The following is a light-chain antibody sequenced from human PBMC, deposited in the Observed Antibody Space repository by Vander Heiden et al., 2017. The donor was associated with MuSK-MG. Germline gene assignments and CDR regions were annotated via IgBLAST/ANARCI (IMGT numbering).Light chain of an antibody. J-gene: IGLJ2*01. CDR3: SSYTSSSTLL. V-gene: IGLV2-14*01. CDR2: DVS. Sequence: QSALTQPASVSGSPGQSITISCTGTSSDVGGYNYVSCYQQHPGKAPKLMIYDVSNRPSGVSNRFSGSKSGNTASLTISGLQAEDEADYYCSSYTSSSTLLFGGGTKLTVL. CDR1: SSDVGGYNY.